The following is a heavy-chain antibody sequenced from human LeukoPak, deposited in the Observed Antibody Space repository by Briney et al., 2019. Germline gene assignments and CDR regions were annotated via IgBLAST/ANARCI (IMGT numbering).Heavy chain of an antibody. CDR2: ISGSGGST. CDR1: GFTFSSYA. D-gene: IGHD3-16*01. V-gene: IGHV3-23*01. CDR3: AKDRLHPDRMFGFDY. J-gene: IGHJ4*02. Sequence: PGGSLRLSCAASGFTFSSYAMSWVRQAPGKGLEWVSAISGSGGSTYYADSVKGRFTISRDNSKNTLYLQMNSLRAEDTAVYYCAKDRLHPDRMFGFDYCGQGTLVTVSS.